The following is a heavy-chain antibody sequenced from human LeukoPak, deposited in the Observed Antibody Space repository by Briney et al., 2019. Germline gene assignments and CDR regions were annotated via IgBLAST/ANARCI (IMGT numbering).Heavy chain of an antibody. CDR2: IYTSGST. Sequence: SETLSLTCTVSGGSISSYYWSWIRQPAGKGLEWIGRIYTSGSTNYNPPLKSRVTISVDTSKNQFSLKLSSVTAADTAVYYCARGSRSFPQNWFDPWGQGTLVTVSS. D-gene: IGHD6-6*01. J-gene: IGHJ5*02. CDR1: GGSISSYY. V-gene: IGHV4-4*07. CDR3: ARGSRSFPQNWFDP.